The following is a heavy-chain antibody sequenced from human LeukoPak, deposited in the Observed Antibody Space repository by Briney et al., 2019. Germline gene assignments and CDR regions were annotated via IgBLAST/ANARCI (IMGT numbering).Heavy chain of an antibody. J-gene: IGHJ6*02. CDR3: ARGGDCGGDCYPNYYYGMDV. CDR1: GFTFSDHY. V-gene: IGHV3-72*01. CDR2: TRNKANSYTT. Sequence: GGSLRLSCAASGFTFSDHYMDWDRQAPGKGLEWVGRTRNKANSYTTEYAASVKGRFTISRDDSKNSLYLQMNSLKTEGTAVYYCARGGDCGGDCYPNYYYGMDVWGQGTTVTVSS. D-gene: IGHD2-21*02.